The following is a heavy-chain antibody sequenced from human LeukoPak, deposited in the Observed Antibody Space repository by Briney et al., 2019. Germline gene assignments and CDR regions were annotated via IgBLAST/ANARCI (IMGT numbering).Heavy chain of an antibody. CDR3: ARGSPWGYFDWLLSYYFDY. V-gene: IGHV4-59*12. CDR1: GGSISSYY. D-gene: IGHD3-9*01. Sequence: SETLSLTCTVSGGSISSYYWSWIRQPPGKGLEWIGYIYYSGSTNYNPSLKSRVTISVDTSKNQFSLKLSSVTAADTAVYYCARGSPWGYFDWLLSYYFDYWGQGTLVTVSS. J-gene: IGHJ4*02. CDR2: IYYSGST.